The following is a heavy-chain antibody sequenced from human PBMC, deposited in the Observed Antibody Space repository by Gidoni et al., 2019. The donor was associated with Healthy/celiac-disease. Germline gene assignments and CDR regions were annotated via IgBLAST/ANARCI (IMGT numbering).Heavy chain of an antibody. Sequence: EVQLVESGGGLVKPGGSLRLSCAASGFTFSNAWMSGVRQAPGKGLEWVGRIKSKTDGGTTDYAAPVKGRFTISRDDSKNTLYLQMNSLKTEDTAVYYCTTRDPAVLLWFGEYGFDYWGQGTLVTVSS. CDR3: TTRDPAVLLWFGEYGFDY. CDR1: GFTFSNAW. CDR2: IKSKTDGGTT. D-gene: IGHD3-10*01. J-gene: IGHJ4*02. V-gene: IGHV3-15*01.